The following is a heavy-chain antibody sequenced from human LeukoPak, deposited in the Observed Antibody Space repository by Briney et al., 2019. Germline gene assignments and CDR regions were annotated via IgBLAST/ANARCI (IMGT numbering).Heavy chain of an antibody. V-gene: IGHV3-23*01. CDR1: GFTFSTYI. CDR2: ISVGAEYI. J-gene: IGHJ6*02. Sequence: GSLRLSCAASGFTFSTYIMNWFRQAPGKGLEWVSTISVGAEYIFYADSVKGRFTISRDNSKNTLYLQMNSLRAEDTAVYYCVLSWSYDMDVWGQGTTVTVSS. D-gene: IGHD2-15*01. CDR3: VLSWSYDMDV.